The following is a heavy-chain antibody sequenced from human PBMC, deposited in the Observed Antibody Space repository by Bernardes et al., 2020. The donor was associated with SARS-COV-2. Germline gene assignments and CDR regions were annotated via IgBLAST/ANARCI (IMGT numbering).Heavy chain of an antibody. Sequence: GSLRLSCAASGFSFNNHWMHWVRQVPGKGLVWVSGINSDGSSTKYADSVKGRFTISRDNAKNTLYLQTDSLRVEDTAVYYCARVPHYGSGSSFDSWGQGTLVTVSS. D-gene: IGHD3-10*01. V-gene: IGHV3-74*03. CDR2: INSDGSST. CDR1: GFSFNNHW. J-gene: IGHJ4*02. CDR3: ARVPHYGSGSSFDS.